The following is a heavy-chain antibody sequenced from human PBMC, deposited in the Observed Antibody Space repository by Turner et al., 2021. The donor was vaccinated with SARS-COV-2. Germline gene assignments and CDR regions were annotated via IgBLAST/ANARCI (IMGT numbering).Heavy chain of an antibody. J-gene: IGHJ5*02. CDR3: AREGLWPDNWFDP. D-gene: IGHD3-10*01. CDR1: GVTFSSYD. V-gene: IGHV3-33*01. Sequence: QVQLVESGGGVVRPGRSLRLSCAASGVTFSSYDMHWVRQAPGKGVEGVGVRWYDGSNKYYADTVKGRFTISRDNSKNTLYLQMNSRRAEDTAVYYCAREGLWPDNWFDPWGQGTLVTVSS. CDR2: RWYDGSNK.